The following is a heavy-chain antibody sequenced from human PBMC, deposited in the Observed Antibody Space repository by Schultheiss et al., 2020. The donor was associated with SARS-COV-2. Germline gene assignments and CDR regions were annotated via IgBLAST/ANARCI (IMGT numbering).Heavy chain of an antibody. CDR1: GGSFSGYY. D-gene: IGHD2-2*01. CDR2: IYYSGST. CDR3: ARSIKGHCSSVSCPFDS. V-gene: IGHV4-34*11. J-gene: IGHJ4*02. Sequence: SETLSLTCAVYGGSFSGYYWSWIRQPPGKGLEWIGYIYYSGSTNYNPSLKSRVTMSVDTSKKQFSLNLSSVTAADTAVYFCARSIKGHCSSVSCPFDSWGQGTLVTVSS.